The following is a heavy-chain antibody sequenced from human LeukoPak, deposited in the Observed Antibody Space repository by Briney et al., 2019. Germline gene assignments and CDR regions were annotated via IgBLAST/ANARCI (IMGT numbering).Heavy chain of an antibody. CDR2: IYYSGST. V-gene: IGHV4-39*01. D-gene: IGHD6-19*01. CDR3: ARSSGWSRYFDY. CDR1: GGSISSSSYY. Sequence: SETLSLTCTVSGGSISSSSYYWGWIRQPPGKGLEWIGSIYYSGSTYYNPSLKSRVTISVDTSKNQFSLKLSFVTAADTAVYYCARSSGWSRYFDYWGQGTLVTVSS. J-gene: IGHJ4*02.